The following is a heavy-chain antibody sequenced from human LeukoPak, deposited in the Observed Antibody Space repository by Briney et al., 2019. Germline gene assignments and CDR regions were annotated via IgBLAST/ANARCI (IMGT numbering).Heavy chain of an antibody. CDR2: ISAYNGNT. CDR1: GYTFTSYG. J-gene: IGHJ5*02. V-gene: IGHV1-18*01. Sequence: GASVKVSCKASGYTFTSYGISWVRQAPGQGLEWMGWISAYNGNTNYAQKFQGRVTMTRNTSISTAYMELSSLRSEDTAVYYCARVSITMVRGVTENWFDPWGQGTLVTVSS. D-gene: IGHD3-10*01. CDR3: ARVSITMVRGVTENWFDP.